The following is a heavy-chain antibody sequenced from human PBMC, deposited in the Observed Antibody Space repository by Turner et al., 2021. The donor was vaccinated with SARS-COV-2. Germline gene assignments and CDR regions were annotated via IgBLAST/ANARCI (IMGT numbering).Heavy chain of an antibody. CDR1: GDSISSKS. Sequence: QVQLQESGPGLVRPSETLSLTCTVSGDSISSKSWSWIRPSPGRGLEWIGYFYKIGSIDYNPTLRSRVTISVDTSKNQLSLNLISMTAADTAVYYCARHQGSTSGYDHGMNVWGQGTAVIVSS. V-gene: IGHV4-59*08. J-gene: IGHJ6*02. CDR3: ARHQGSTSGYDHGMNV. CDR2: FYKIGSI. D-gene: IGHD1-1*01.